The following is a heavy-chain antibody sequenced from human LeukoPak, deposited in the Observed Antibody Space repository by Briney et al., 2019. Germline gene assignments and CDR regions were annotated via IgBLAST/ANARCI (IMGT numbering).Heavy chain of an antibody. J-gene: IGHJ4*02. D-gene: IGHD2-21*01. CDR3: ARAPVTSCRGAYCYPFDY. CDR1: GFTFSSYG. CDR2: ISYDGSNK. V-gene: IGHV3-30*03. Sequence: PGGSLRLSCAVSGFTFSSYGMHWVRQAPGKGLEWVAVISYDGSNKYYADSVKGRFTISRDNSKNTLYLQMNSLRVEDAAVYYCARAPVTSCRGAYCYPFDYWGQGTLVTVSS.